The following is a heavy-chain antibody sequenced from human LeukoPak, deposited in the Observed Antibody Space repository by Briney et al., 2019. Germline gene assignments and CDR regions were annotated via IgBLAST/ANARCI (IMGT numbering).Heavy chain of an antibody. Sequence: SETLSLTCTVSGGSICSYYWSWIRQPPGKGLEWIGYIYYSGSTNYNPSLKSRVTISVDTSKNQFSLKLSSVTAADTAVYYCAILYNWNYVFDPWGQGTLVTVSS. D-gene: IGHD1-7*01. J-gene: IGHJ5*02. CDR3: AILYNWNYVFDP. CDR2: IYYSGST. CDR1: GGSICSYY. V-gene: IGHV4-59*01.